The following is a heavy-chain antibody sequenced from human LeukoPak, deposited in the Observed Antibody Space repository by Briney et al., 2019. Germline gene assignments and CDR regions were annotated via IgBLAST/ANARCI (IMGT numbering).Heavy chain of an antibody. CDR2: ILSSSETI. Sequence: GGSLRLSCAASGFSFSTYNMNWVRQAPGKGLEWTSYILSSSETIYYADSVKGRFTISRDNAKNSLSLQMNNLRIDDTAVYYCANHLACGSTTCPSFDHWGQGTLVTVSS. CDR3: ANHLACGSTTCPSFDH. V-gene: IGHV3-48*04. CDR1: GFSFSTYN. J-gene: IGHJ4*02. D-gene: IGHD2-2*01.